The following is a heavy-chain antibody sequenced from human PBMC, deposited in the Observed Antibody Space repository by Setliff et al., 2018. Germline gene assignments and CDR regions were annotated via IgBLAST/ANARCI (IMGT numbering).Heavy chain of an antibody. D-gene: IGHD3-10*01. CDR3: ARMRSRNSVSGSSSRDN. CDR1: GFSLSTSGMC. CDR2: IDWDDDK. Sequence: SGPTLVNPTQTLTLTCTFSGFSLSTSGMCVSWIRQPPGKALEWLARIDWDDDKYYSTSLKTRLTISKDTSKNQVVLTMTNMDPDDTATYYCARMRSRNSVSGSSSRDNWGQAPLDTVTT. J-gene: IGHJ1*01. V-gene: IGHV2-70*11.